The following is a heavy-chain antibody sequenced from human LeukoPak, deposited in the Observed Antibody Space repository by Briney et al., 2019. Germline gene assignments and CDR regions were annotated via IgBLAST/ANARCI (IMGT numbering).Heavy chain of an antibody. D-gene: IGHD4-17*01. Sequence: GGSLRLSCAASGFNFNSYVMNWVRQAPGEGLEWVSAISGSGGSAYYADSLKGRFTISRDNSKNTLYLQMNSLRAEDTAVYYCAKFHDYEDYWGQGTLVTVSS. CDR2: ISGSGGSA. CDR1: GFNFNSYV. V-gene: IGHV3-23*01. J-gene: IGHJ4*02. CDR3: AKFHDYEDY.